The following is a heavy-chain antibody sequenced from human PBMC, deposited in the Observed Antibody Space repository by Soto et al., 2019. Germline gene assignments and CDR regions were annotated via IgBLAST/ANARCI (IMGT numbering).Heavy chain of an antibody. CDR3: ARILLSYLGYAGNPDAFDI. CDR1: GYTFTSYG. J-gene: IGHJ3*02. D-gene: IGHD3-9*01. Sequence: ASVKVSCKASGYTFTSYGISWVRQAPGRGLEWMGWISTYNENTNYPQKLQGRVTMTTDTSTSTAYMELRSLRSDDTAVYYCARILLSYLGYAGNPDAFDIWGQGTMVT. V-gene: IGHV1-18*01. CDR2: ISTYNENT.